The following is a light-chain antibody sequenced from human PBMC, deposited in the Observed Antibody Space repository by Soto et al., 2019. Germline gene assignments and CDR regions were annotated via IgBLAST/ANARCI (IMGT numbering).Light chain of an antibody. J-gene: IGKJ4*01. CDR1: QSISNY. CDR2: DTS. V-gene: IGKV1-39*01. CDR3: PQSYSTSII. Sequence: DIQMTQSPSSLSASVGDRVTITCRASQSISNYLNWYQQKPGKAPTLLMYDTSKLQSVVPSRFSARGSGTDFTLTITSLQPEVFATYSCPQSYSTSIIFGGETQVPIK.